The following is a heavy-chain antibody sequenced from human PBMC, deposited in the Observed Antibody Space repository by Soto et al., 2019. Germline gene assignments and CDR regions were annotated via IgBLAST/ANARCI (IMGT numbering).Heavy chain of an antibody. CDR2: ISGFNGQT. V-gene: IGHV1-18*01. D-gene: IGHD3-10*01. CDR1: GNTFASHG. J-gene: IGHJ4*02. Sequence: QVQLVQSGPEVKKPGASVKVSCKASGNTFASHGFSWVRQAPGQGLEWMGWISGFNGQTNYALKFQGRVTLTTDTSTSTAYMELRSRTSDDTAVYFCARVDPRGVAVVRDYWGQGTLVTVSS. CDR3: ARVDPRGVAVVRDY.